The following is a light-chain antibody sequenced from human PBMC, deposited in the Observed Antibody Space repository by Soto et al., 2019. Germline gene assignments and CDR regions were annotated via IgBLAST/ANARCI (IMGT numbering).Light chain of an antibody. CDR2: DVS. CDR3: CSYAGSPRYV. Sequence: QSALTQPRSVSGSPGQSVTIACTETRSDVGYYNYVSWYQQHPGKAPKVMIYDVSERPSGVPDRFSGSKSGNTASLTISGLQAEDEADYYCCSYAGSPRYVFGTGTKLTVL. J-gene: IGLJ1*01. V-gene: IGLV2-11*01. CDR1: RSDVGYYNY.